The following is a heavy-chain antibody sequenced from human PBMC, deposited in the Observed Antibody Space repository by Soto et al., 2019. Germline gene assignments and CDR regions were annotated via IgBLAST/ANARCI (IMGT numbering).Heavy chain of an antibody. J-gene: IGHJ4*02. CDR3: ARDRVVVVAATLPLDY. CDR2: INPSGGST. CDR1: GYTFTSYY. D-gene: IGHD2-15*01. Sequence: QVQLVQSGAEVKKPGASVKVSCKASGYTFTSYYMHWVRQAPGQGLEWMGIINPSGGSTSYAQKFQGRVTMHRDTSTSTVYMELSSLRSEDTAVYYCARDRVVVVAATLPLDYWGQGTLVTVSS. V-gene: IGHV1-46*01.